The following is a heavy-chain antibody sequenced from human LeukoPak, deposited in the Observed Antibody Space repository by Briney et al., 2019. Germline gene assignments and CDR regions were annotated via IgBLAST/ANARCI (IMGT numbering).Heavy chain of an antibody. J-gene: IGHJ6*03. CDR2: INPNSGGT. D-gene: IGHD2-2*01. CDR1: GYTFTGYY. Sequence: ASVKVSCKASGYTFTGYYMHWVRQAPGQGLEWMGWINPNSGGTNYAQKFQGRVTMTRDTSISTAYMELSRLRSDDTAVYYCARSPPIIVVVPAATDYYYYMDVWGKGTTVTVSS. V-gene: IGHV1-2*02. CDR3: ARSPPIIVVVPAATDYYYYMDV.